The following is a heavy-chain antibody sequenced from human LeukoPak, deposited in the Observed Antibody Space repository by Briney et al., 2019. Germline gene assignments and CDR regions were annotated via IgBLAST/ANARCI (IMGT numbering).Heavy chain of an antibody. J-gene: IGHJ3*02. CDR3: ARGHGFVVVPADDAFDI. D-gene: IGHD2-2*01. CDR1: EFTFDDYG. Sequence: PGGSLRLSCAASEFTFDDYGMSWVRQAPGKGLEWVSGINWNGGSTGYADSVKGRFTISRDNAKNSLYLQMNSLRAEDTGLYYCARGHGFVVVPADDAFDIWSQGTMVTVSS. V-gene: IGHV3-20*04. CDR2: INWNGGST.